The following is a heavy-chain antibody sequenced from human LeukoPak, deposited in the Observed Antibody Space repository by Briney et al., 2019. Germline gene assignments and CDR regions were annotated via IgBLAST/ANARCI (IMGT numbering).Heavy chain of an antibody. CDR2: IYENGGTT. V-gene: IGHV3-23*01. Sequence: GGSLRLSCVGSGFTFRSHAMSWVRQAPEKGLEFVSGIYENGGTTYYADSVRGRFTISRDNSKNMVYLQMNSLRADDTAIYYCAKSVVVITFRFDDWGQGALVTVSS. CDR1: GFTFRSHA. J-gene: IGHJ4*02. CDR3: AKSVVVITFRFDD. D-gene: IGHD2-15*01.